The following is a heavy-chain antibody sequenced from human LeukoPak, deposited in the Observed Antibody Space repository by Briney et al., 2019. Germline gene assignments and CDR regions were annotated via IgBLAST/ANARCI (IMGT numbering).Heavy chain of an antibody. Sequence: SETLSLTCTVSGGSISSYYWSWIRQPPGKGLEWIGSIYYSGSTYYNPSLKSRVTISVDTTKNQFSLKLSSVTAADTAVYYCARNQPAVVAAAGTFDYWGQGTLVTVSS. CDR1: GGSISSYY. J-gene: IGHJ4*02. V-gene: IGHV4-59*05. CDR2: IYYSGST. D-gene: IGHD6-13*01. CDR3: ARNQPAVVAAAGTFDY.